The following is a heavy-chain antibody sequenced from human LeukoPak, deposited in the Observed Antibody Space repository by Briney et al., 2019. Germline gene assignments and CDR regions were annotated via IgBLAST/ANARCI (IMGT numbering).Heavy chain of an antibody. J-gene: IGHJ4*02. Sequence: SETLSLTCAVSGGSISSGGYSWSWIRQPPGKGLEWIGYIYHSGSTNYNPSLKSRVTISVDTSKNQFSLKLSSVTAADTAVYYCARASGLFDYWGQGTLVTVSS. V-gene: IGHV4-30-2*01. CDR2: IYHSGST. D-gene: IGHD3-16*01. CDR3: ARASGLFDY. CDR1: GGSISSGGYS.